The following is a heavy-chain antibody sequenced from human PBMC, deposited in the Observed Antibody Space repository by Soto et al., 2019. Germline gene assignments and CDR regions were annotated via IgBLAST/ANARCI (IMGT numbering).Heavy chain of an antibody. CDR3: ARAPYDSSGYYYASAFDI. CDR2: IYYSGST. Sequence: SETLSLTCTVSGGSISSGDYYWSWIRQPPGKGLEWIGYIYYSGSTYYNPSLKSRVTISVETSKNQFSLKLSSVTAADTAVYYCARAPYDSSGYYYASAFDIWGQGTMVTVSS. CDR1: GGSISSGDYY. V-gene: IGHV4-30-4*01. D-gene: IGHD3-22*01. J-gene: IGHJ3*02.